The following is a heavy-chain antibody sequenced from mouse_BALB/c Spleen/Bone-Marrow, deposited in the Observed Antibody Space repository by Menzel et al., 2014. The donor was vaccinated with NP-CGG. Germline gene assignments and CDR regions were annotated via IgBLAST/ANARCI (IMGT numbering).Heavy chain of an antibody. J-gene: IGHJ4*01. D-gene: IGHD2-1*01. CDR1: GFTFSSYT. CDR2: ISSGGSYT. Sequence: EVQVVESGGGLVKPGGSLKLSCAASGFTFSSYTLSWVRQTPEKRLGWVATISSGGSYTYYPDSVKGRFTISRDSAKNTLYLQMSSLKSEDTAMYYCTRDGKGNYDYAMDYWGQGTSVTVSS. V-gene: IGHV5-6-4*01. CDR3: TRDGKGNYDYAMDY.